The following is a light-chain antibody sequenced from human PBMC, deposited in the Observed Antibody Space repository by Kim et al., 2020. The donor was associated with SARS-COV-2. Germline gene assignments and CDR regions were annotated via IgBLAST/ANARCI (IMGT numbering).Light chain of an antibody. CDR3: CSSGDTRILF. CDR1: SRDAGSHKF. V-gene: IGLV2-23*01. CDR2: EGT. J-gene: IGLJ2*01. Sequence: QSVVTQPASVSGSPGQAITISCTGISRDAGSHKFVSWYQQHPGKAPKLIIYEGTKRPSGVSARFSGSKSGDTASLIISGLQPEDEADYHCCSSGDTRILFFGGGTKVTVL.